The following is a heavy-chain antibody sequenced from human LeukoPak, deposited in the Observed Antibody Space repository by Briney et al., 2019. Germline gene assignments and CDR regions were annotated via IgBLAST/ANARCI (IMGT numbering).Heavy chain of an antibody. D-gene: IGHD3-22*01. Sequence: PGGSLRLSCAASGFTFSSYSMNWVRQAPGKGLEWVSSISSSSYIYYADSVKGRFTISRDNAKNSLYLQMNSLRAEDTAVYYCARDIAAPWYYDSSGYDAFDIWGQGTMVTVSS. V-gene: IGHV3-21*01. CDR3: ARDIAAPWYYDSSGYDAFDI. CDR1: GFTFSSYS. J-gene: IGHJ3*02. CDR2: ISSSSYI.